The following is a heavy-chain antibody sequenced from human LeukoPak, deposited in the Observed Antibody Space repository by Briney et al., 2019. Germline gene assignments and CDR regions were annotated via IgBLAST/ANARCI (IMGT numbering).Heavy chain of an antibody. CDR3: AKDGDSSGWYYFDY. Sequence: PGGSLRLSCAASGFTFGTYSMNWVRQAPGKGLERVAVISYDGSNKYYADSVKGRFTTSRDNSKSTLYLQMNGLRAEDTAVYYCAKDGDSSGWYYFDYWGQGTLVTVSS. CDR1: GFTFGTYS. D-gene: IGHD6-19*01. CDR2: ISYDGSNK. J-gene: IGHJ4*02. V-gene: IGHV3-30*18.